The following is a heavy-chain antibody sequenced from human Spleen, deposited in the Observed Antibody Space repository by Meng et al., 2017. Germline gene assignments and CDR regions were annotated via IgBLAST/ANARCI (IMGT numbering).Heavy chain of an antibody. CDR3: ATGAAAADH. D-gene: IGHD6-13*01. J-gene: IGHJ4*02. Sequence: GASLKISCAASGFTFSNAWMSWVRQAAGKGLEWVGRIKRNSDGGKIDYAAPVKGRFTISRDDSKNTLYLKMDSLITEDTAVYFCATGAAAADHWGQGTRVTVSS. CDR2: IKRNSDGGKI. V-gene: IGHV3-15*01. CDR1: GFTFSNAW.